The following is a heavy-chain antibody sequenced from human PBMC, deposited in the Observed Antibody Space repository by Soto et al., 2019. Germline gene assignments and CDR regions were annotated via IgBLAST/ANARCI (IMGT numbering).Heavy chain of an antibody. Sequence: SETLSLTCGVSGGTIRSPDWWTWVRQPPGKGLEWIGEIFQSGSTNYTPSLESRVTISVDKSKNQFSLTLTSVTAADTAVYFCARGRGSYSSGWYWFDPWGQGTLVTVSS. CDR1: GGTIRSPDW. J-gene: IGHJ5*02. D-gene: IGHD6-19*01. V-gene: IGHV4-4*02. CDR3: ARGRGSYSSGWYWFDP. CDR2: IFQSGST.